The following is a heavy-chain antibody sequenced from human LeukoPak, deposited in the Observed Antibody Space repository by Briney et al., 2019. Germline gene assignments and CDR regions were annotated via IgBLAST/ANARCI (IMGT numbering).Heavy chain of an antibody. Sequence: SETLSLTCTVSGGSISYYYWSWIRQPPGKGLEWIGYIYYSGSTNYSSSLKSRVTISVDTSKNQFSLKLNSVTAADTAVYYCATSYGSYVVDYWGQGTLVIVSS. V-gene: IGHV4-59*01. J-gene: IGHJ4*02. CDR3: ATSYGSYVVDY. D-gene: IGHD2-15*01. CDR1: GGSISYYY. CDR2: IYYSGST.